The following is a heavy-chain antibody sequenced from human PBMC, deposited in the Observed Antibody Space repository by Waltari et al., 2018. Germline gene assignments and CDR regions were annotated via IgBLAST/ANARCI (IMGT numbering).Heavy chain of an antibody. CDR2: IYSGGST. Sequence: EVQLVESGGGLIQPGGSLRLSCAASGFTVSSKYMSGFRQAPGKGLEWVSVIYSGGSTYYADSVKGRFTISRDNSKNTLYLQMNSLRAEDTAVYYCARGDDYGDLRLSGGYWGQGTLVTVSS. CDR1: GFTVSSKY. J-gene: IGHJ4*02. V-gene: IGHV3-53*01. D-gene: IGHD4-17*01. CDR3: ARGDDYGDLRLSGGY.